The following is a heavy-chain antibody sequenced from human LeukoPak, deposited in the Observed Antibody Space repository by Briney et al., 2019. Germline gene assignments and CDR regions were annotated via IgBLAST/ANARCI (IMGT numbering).Heavy chain of an antibody. Sequence: GGSLRLSCAASGFTVSSNYMSWVRQAPGKGLEWVSVIYSGGSTYYADSVKGRFTISRDNSKNTPYLQMNSLRAEDTAVYYCAREGDLGCSSTSCYINGMDVWGQGTTVTVSS. V-gene: IGHV3-66*02. D-gene: IGHD2-2*02. CDR3: AREGDLGCSSTSCYINGMDV. J-gene: IGHJ6*02. CDR1: GFTVSSNY. CDR2: IYSGGST.